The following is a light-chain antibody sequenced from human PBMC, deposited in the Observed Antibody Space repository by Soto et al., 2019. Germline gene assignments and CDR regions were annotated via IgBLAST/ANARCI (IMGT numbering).Light chain of an antibody. V-gene: IGKV3-20*01. CDR1: QSVSGSF. Sequence: EIVLTQSPGTLSLSPGERATLSCRASQSVSGSFLAWYQQKPGQAPRLLIYGASSRPTGIPDRFSGSGSGTDFTLTISRLEPEDFAVYYCQQYGSSPLTFGGGTKVEIK. J-gene: IGKJ4*01. CDR3: QQYGSSPLT. CDR2: GAS.